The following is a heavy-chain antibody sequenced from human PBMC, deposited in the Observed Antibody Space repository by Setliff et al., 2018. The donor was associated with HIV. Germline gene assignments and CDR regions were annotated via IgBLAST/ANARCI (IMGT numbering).Heavy chain of an antibody. J-gene: IGHJ3*02. CDR2: ISSSSSYI. CDR3: ARGPPDIVVVPTTMRDAFDI. D-gene: IGHD2-2*01. Sequence: GGPLRLSCAASGFTFSSYSMNWVRQAPGKGLEWVSSISSSSSYIYYAHSVKGRFTISRDNAKNSLYLQINSLRAEDTAVYYCARGPPDIVVVPTTMRDAFDIWGQRTMVT. V-gene: IGHV3-21*01. CDR1: GFTFSSYS.